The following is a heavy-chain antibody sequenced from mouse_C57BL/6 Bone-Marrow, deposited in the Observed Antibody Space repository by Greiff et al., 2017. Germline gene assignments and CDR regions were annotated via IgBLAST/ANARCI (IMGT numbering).Heavy chain of an antibody. D-gene: IGHD2-4*01. J-gene: IGHJ2*01. V-gene: IGHV1-18*01. CDR1: GYTFTDYN. Sequence: EVQLVESGPELVKPGASVKIPCKASGYTFTDYNMDWVKQSHGKSLEWIGDINPNNGGTIYNQKFKGKATLTVDTSSSTAYMELRSLTSEDTAVYYCARRNDYRDYWGQGTTLTVSS. CDR3: ARRNDYRDY. CDR2: INPNNGGT.